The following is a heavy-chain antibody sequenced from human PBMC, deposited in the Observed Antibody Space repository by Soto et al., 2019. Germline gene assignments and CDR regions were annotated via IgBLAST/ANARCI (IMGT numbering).Heavy chain of an antibody. CDR3: ARGGRYCSSTSCYTNWFDP. J-gene: IGHJ5*02. D-gene: IGHD2-2*02. CDR2: ISAYNGNT. CDR1: GYTFTSYG. V-gene: IGHV1-18*04. Sequence: ASVKVSCKASGYTFTSYGISWVRQAPGQGLEWMGWISAYNGNTNYAQKLQGRVTMTTDTSTSTAYMELRSLRSDDTAVYYCARGGRYCSSTSCYTNWFDPWGQGXLVTVSS.